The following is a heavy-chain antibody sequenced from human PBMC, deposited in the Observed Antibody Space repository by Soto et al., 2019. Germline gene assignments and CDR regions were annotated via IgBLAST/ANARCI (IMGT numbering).Heavy chain of an antibody. J-gene: IGHJ5*02. CDR2: IYYSGST. D-gene: IGHD1-7*01. CDR1: GGSISSSSYY. V-gene: IGHV4-39*07. CDR3: ASDLGVNGYNWNYGWFDP. Sequence: PSETLSLTCTVSGGSISSSSYYWGWIRQPPGKGLEWIGSIYYSGSTYYNPSLKSRVTISVDTSKNQFSLKLSSVTAAVTAVYYCASDLGVNGYNWNYGWFDPWGQGTLVTVSS.